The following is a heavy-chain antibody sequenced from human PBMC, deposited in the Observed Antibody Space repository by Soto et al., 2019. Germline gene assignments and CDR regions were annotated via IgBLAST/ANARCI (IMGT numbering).Heavy chain of an antibody. J-gene: IGHJ6*02. CDR3: AKKLGAGYYGMDV. D-gene: IGHD7-27*01. CDR1: PFIFNNYA. V-gene: IGHV3-23*01. CDR2: ISASGGNT. Sequence: GGSLRLSRAASPFIFNNYAIKWVPQAPGKGLEWVSFISASGGNTYYADSVKGRFTISRDSFKNTLYLQMNSLRAEDTAIYYCAKKLGAGYYGMDVWGQGTTVTVSS.